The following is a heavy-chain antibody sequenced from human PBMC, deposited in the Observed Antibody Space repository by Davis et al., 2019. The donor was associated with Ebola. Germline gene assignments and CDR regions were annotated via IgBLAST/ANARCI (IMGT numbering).Heavy chain of an antibody. Sequence: GESLKISCAASGFTFSSYSMNWVRQAPGKGLEWVSYISSSSSYIYYADSVKGRFTISRDNAKNSLYLQMNSLRAEDTAVYYCARDLGFNWFDPWGQGTLVTVSS. J-gene: IGHJ5*02. CDR3: ARDLGFNWFDP. CDR2: ISSSSSYI. V-gene: IGHV3-21*05. CDR1: GFTFSSYS.